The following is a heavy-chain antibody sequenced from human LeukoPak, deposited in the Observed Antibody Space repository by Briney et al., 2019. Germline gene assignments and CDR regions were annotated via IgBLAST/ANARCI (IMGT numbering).Heavy chain of an antibody. CDR1: GFTFSSYG. V-gene: IGHV3-30*18. J-gene: IGHJ5*02. D-gene: IGHD4-17*01. CDR3: AKDSEITVTGWFDP. Sequence: PGGSLRLSCAASGFTFSSYGMHWVRQAPGKGLEWVAVISYDGSNKYYADSVKGRFTISRDNSKNTLYLQMNSLRAEDTAVYYCAKDSEITVTGWFDPWGQGTLVTVSP. CDR2: ISYDGSNK.